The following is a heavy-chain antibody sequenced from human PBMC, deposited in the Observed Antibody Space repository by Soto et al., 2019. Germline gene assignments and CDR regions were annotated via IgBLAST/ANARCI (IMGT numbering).Heavy chain of an antibody. V-gene: IGHV3-7*03. Sequence: GSMVLACEFSGFTFRMYSMSGVRQSPGKGLEWVAKIPQDGVDGHYADSVKGRFTISRDNGKNSLYLQLNKLRAEDTAVYYCARDHLIMPAHDLFYGSDVWGRGATVTVYS. CDR1: GFTFRMYS. CDR3: ARDHLIMPAHDLFYGSDV. D-gene: IGHD2-2*01. J-gene: IGHJ6*02. CDR2: IPQDGVDG.